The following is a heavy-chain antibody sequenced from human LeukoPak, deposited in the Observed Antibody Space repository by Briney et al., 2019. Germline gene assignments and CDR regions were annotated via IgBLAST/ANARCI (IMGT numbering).Heavy chain of an antibody. V-gene: IGHV3-48*03. Sequence: PGMSLRLSCAASGFTFSSYEMNWVRQAPGKGLEWVSYISSSGSTIYYADSVKGRFTISRDNAKNSLYLQMNSLRAEDTAVYYCARDSGYCSGGSCYSPTPFDYWGQGTLVTVSS. CDR1: GFTFSSYE. CDR2: ISSSGSTI. CDR3: ARDSGYCSGGSCYSPTPFDY. J-gene: IGHJ4*02. D-gene: IGHD2-15*01.